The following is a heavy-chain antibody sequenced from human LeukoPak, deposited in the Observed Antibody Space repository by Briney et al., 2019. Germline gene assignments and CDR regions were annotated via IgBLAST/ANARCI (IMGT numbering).Heavy chain of an antibody. D-gene: IGHD6-13*01. CDR2: IIPIFGTA. J-gene: IGHJ4*02. CDR3: ASCIAATFCYLDY. CDR1: GGTFSSYA. V-gene: IGHV1-69*13. Sequence: SVEVSCKASGGTFSSYAISWVRQAPGQGLEWMGGIIPIFGTANYAQKFQGRVTITADESTSTAYMELSSLRSEDTAVYYCASCIAATFCYLDYWGQGTLVTVSS.